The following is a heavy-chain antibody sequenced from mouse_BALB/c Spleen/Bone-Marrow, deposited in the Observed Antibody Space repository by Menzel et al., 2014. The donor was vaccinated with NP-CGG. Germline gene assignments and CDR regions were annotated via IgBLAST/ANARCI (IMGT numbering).Heavy chain of an antibody. V-gene: IGHV4-1*02. CDR3: ARQGYYVKGDY. J-gene: IGHJ2*01. CDR2: INPDSSTI. D-gene: IGHD2-1*01. Sequence: EVKVEESGGGLVQPGGSLKLSCAASGFDFSRYWMSWVQQAPGKGLEWIGEINPDSSTINYTPSLKDKFIISRDNAKNTLYLQMSKVRSEDTALYYCARQGYYVKGDYWGQGTTLTVSS. CDR1: GFDFSRYW.